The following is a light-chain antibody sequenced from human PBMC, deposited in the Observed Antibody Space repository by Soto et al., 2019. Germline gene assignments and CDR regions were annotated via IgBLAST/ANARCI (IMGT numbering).Light chain of an antibody. V-gene: IGKV3-11*01. J-gene: IGKJ4*01. CDR2: DAS. Sequence: EIVLTQSPATLSLSPGERATLSCSASQSVSSYLAWYQQKPGQAPRLLIYDASNRATGIPARFSGSGSGTDFTLTISSLEPEDFAVYYCQQRGNWPLTFGGGIRVDIK. CDR1: QSVSSY. CDR3: QQRGNWPLT.